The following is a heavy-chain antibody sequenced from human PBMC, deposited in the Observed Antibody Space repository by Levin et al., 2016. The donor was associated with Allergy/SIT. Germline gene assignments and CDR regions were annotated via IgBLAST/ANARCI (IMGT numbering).Heavy chain of an antibody. J-gene: IGHJ5*02. CDR2: IYTSGST. CDR3: ARAYPIAASYVGFDP. Sequence: WIRQPPGKGLEWIGRIYTSGSTNYNPSLKSRVTISVDTSKNQFSLKLSSVTAADTAVYYCARAYPIAASYVGFDPWGQGTLVTVSS. D-gene: IGHD6-25*01. V-gene: IGHV4-61*02.